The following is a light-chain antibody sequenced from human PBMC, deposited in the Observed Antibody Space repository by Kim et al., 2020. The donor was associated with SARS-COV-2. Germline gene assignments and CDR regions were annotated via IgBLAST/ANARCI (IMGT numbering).Light chain of an antibody. CDR3: SSYAGSNNYV. Sequence: GQSHPIPCTEPSRDVGNYNSVSGYQQHPGKAPKLMIYEVTKRPSGVPDRFSGSKSGNTASLTVSGLQAEDEAEYYCSSYAGSNNYVSGTGTKVTVL. J-gene: IGLJ1*01. CDR2: EVT. V-gene: IGLV2-8*01. CDR1: SRDVGNYNS.